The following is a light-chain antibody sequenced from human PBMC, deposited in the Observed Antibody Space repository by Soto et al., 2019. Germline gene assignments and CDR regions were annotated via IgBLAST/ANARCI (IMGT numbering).Light chain of an antibody. J-gene: IGLJ1*01. Sequence: QSVLTQPASVSGSPGQSITISCTGTSSDVGTYKYVSWYQQHPGEAPKLMIYEVSNRPSGVSNRFSGSKSGNTASLTISGLQAEDETDYYCFSYTSSGTYVFGTGTKVTVL. V-gene: IGLV2-14*01. CDR3: FSYTSSGTYV. CDR2: EVS. CDR1: SSDVGTYKY.